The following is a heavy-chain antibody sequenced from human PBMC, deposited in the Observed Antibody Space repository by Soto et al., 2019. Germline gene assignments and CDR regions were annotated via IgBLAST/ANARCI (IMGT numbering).Heavy chain of an antibody. CDR2: INPSNGTA. D-gene: IGHD3-3*01. CDR1: GGTFSSYA. CDR3: ARVWDYDFWSGYDY. J-gene: IGHJ4*02. V-gene: IGHV1-69*05. Sequence: SVKGSCKASGGTFSSYAVGWVRQAPGQGLEWMGGINPSNGTANYAQKFQGRVTITRDTSASTAYMELSSLRSEDTAVYYCARVWDYDFWSGYDYWGQGTLVTVSS.